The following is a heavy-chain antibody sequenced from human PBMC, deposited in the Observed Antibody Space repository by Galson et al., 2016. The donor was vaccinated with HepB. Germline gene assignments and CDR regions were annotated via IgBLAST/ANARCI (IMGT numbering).Heavy chain of an antibody. D-gene: IGHD3-10*01. J-gene: IGHJ4*02. V-gene: IGHV3-21*01. Sequence: SLRLSCAVSGLTFSSYSMSWVRQTPGRGLEWVASITSNSAYIDYMDSVKGRFTSSRDNSKNSLSLQMHSLTADDTGVYYCARDRKVREIVGTPGTHYFDYWGRGTLVSVSS. CDR1: GLTFSSYS. CDR2: ITSNSAYI. CDR3: ARDRKVREIVGTPGTHYFDY.